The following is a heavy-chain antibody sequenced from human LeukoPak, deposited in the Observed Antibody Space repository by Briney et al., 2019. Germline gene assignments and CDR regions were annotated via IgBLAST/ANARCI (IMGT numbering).Heavy chain of an antibody. CDR1: GFTFSSYG. CDR3: AKESSKYCTNGVCYGVDY. V-gene: IGHV3-33*06. Sequence: GRSLRLSCAASGFTFSSYGMHWVRQAPGKGLEWVAVIWYDGSNKYYADSVKGRFTISRDNSKNTLYLQMNSLRAEDTAVYYCAKESSKYCTNGVCYGVDYWGQGTLVTVSS. CDR2: IWYDGSNK. J-gene: IGHJ4*02. D-gene: IGHD2-8*01.